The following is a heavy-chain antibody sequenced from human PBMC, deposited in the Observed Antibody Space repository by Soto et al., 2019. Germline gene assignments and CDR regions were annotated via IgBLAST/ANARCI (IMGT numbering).Heavy chain of an antibody. J-gene: IGHJ4*02. CDR3: ARGRLVAGTVDY. Sequence: QVQLVQSGAEVKKPGASVKVSCKASGYTFTSYDIKWVRQATGQGLEWMGWMNPSTGSTGFAQKFQGRVTMISNTSISTAYLELSSLTSEDTAVYYRARGRLVAGTVDYWGQGTLVTVSS. CDR1: GYTFTSYD. V-gene: IGHV1-8*01. D-gene: IGHD6-19*01. CDR2: MNPSTGST.